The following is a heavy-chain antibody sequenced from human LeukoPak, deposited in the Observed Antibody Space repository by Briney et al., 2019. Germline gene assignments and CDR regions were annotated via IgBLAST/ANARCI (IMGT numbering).Heavy chain of an antibody. CDR2: ISSSSSYI. Sequence: GGSLRLSCAASGFTFSSYSMNWVRQAPGKGLEWVSSISSSSSYIYYADSVKGRFTISRDNAKNSLYLQMNSLRAEDTAVYYCXXXXXXXXXXLLSRRVYWFDPWGQGTLVTVSS. D-gene: IGHD3-10*01. V-gene: IGHV3-21*01. J-gene: IGHJ5*02. CDR3: XXXXXXXXXXLLSRRVYWFDP. CDR1: GFTFSSYS.